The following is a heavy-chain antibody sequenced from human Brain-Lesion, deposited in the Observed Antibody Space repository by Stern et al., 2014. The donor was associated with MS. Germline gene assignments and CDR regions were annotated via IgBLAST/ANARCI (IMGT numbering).Heavy chain of an antibody. J-gene: IGHJ4*02. Sequence: RLVESGGDLVQPGRALRLSCAAFGFTFDDYAMHWVRQAPGKGLEWVAGISWNSGTIGYADSVKGRFTTSRDNAYSSLYLQMNSLRPEDTALYYCARDITGSSAYFAYWGQGTLVTVSS. CDR1: GFTFDDYA. V-gene: IGHV3-9*01. D-gene: IGHD1-14*01. CDR3: ARDITGSSAYFAY. CDR2: ISWNSGTI.